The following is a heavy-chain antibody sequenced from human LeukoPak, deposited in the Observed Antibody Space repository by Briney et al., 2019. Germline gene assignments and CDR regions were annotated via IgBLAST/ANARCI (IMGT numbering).Heavy chain of an antibody. CDR2: ISNDGSNK. D-gene: IGHD1-7*01. CDR1: GVTFSSYG. CDR3: AKDLTGVNYCLDQ. J-gene: IGHJ4*02. V-gene: IGHV3-30*18. Sequence: SGGSLRLSCGASGVTFSSYGMHWVRQAPGKGLEWVAVISNDGSNKHYADSVKGRFTISRDNSKNTLYLQMNSLRAEDTAVYYCAKDLTGVNYCLDQWGQGTLVTVSS.